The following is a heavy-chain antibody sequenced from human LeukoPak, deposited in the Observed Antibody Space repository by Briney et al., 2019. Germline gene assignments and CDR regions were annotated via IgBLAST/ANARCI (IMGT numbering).Heavy chain of an antibody. V-gene: IGHV3-33*01. CDR3: ARDFVDYSKPTYGMDV. CDR2: IWYDGSNK. Sequence: PGGSLRLSCAASGFTFSSYGMHWVRQAPGKGLEWVAVIWYDGSNKYYADSVKGRFTISRDNSKNTLYLQMNSLRAEDTAVYYCARDFVDYSKPTYGMDVWGQGTTVTVSS. J-gene: IGHJ6*02. D-gene: IGHD4-11*01. CDR1: GFTFSSYG.